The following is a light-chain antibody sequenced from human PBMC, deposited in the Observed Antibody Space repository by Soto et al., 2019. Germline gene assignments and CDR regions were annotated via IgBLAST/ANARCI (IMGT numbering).Light chain of an antibody. CDR3: VLYMGSGIWV. J-gene: IGLJ3*02. V-gene: IGLV8-61*01. CDR1: SGSVSTSFY. Sequence: QTVVTQEPSFSVSPGGTVTLTCGLSSGSVSTSFYPSWYQQTPGQAPRTLISSTNTRSSGVPDRFSGSILVNKAALTITGAQADDESDYYCVLYMGSGIWVFGGGTKLTFL. CDR2: STN.